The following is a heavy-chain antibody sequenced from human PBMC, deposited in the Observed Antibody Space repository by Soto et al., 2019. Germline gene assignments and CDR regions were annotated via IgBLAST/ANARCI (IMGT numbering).Heavy chain of an antibody. D-gene: IGHD3-10*01. Sequence: SDTLSRTCTVSGGSGIIGSYYWSWIRQPPGKGLEWIGYIYYSGSTNYNPSLKSRVIISVDASKNQFSLKLSSVTAADTAVYYCARDPERGNAEFDYWGQGTLVTVSS. CDR2: IYYSGST. CDR3: ARDPERGNAEFDY. V-gene: IGHV4-61*01. J-gene: IGHJ4*02. CDR1: GGSGIIGSYY.